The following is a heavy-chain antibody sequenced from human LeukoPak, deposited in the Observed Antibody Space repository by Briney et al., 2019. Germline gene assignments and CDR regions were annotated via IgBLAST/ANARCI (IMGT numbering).Heavy chain of an antibody. Sequence: ASVKVSCKVSGYTLTELSMHWVRQAPGKGLEWMGGFDPEDGETIYAQKFQGRVTMTEDTSTDTAYMELSSLRSEDTAVYYCATSTYYHDSSGYYPIDYWGQGTLVTVSS. CDR1: GYTLTELS. CDR3: ATSTYYHDSSGYYPIDY. CDR2: FDPEDGET. D-gene: IGHD3-22*01. V-gene: IGHV1-24*01. J-gene: IGHJ4*02.